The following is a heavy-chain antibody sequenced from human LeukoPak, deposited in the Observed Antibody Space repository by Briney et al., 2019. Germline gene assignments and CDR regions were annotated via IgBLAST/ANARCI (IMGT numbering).Heavy chain of an antibody. J-gene: IGHJ3*02. Sequence: SETLSLTCAVYGGSFSSYYWSWIRQPPGKGLEWIGEINHSGSTNYNPSLKSRVTISVDTSKNQFSLKLSSVTAADTAVYYCARAHDLNTYCSGGSCYSGAFDIWGQGTMVTVSS. CDR3: ARAHDLNTYCSGGSCYSGAFDI. D-gene: IGHD2-15*01. V-gene: IGHV4-34*01. CDR1: GGSFSSYY. CDR2: INHSGST.